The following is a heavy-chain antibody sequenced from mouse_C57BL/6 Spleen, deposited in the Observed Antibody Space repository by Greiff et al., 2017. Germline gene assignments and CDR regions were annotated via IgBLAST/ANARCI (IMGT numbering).Heavy chain of an antibody. CDR1: GFTFSSYA. CDR3: AREGVLNYFDY. D-gene: IGHD5-1*01. J-gene: IGHJ2*01. Sequence: EVQRVESGGGLVKPGGSLKLSCAASGFTFSSYAMSWVRQTPEKRLEWVATISDGGSYTYYPDNVKGRFTISRDNAKNNLYLQMSHLKSEDTAMYYCAREGVLNYFDYWGQGTTLTVSS. CDR2: ISDGGSYT. V-gene: IGHV5-4*01.